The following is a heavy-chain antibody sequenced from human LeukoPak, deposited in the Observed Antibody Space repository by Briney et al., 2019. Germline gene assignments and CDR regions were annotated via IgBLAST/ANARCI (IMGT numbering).Heavy chain of an antibody. CDR1: GYTFTSYD. D-gene: IGHD6-6*01. V-gene: IGHV1-8*01. CDR3: ARECSSCTNWFDP. J-gene: IGHJ5*02. Sequence: ASVKVSCKASGYTFTSYDINWVRQATGQGLEWMGWMNPNSGNTGYAQKFQGRVTVTRNTSISTAYMELSSLRSEDTAVYYCARECSSCTNWFDPWGQGTLVTVSS. CDR2: MNPNSGNT.